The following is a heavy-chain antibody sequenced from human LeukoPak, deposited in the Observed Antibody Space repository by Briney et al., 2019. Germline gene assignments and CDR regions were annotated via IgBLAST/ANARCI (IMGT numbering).Heavy chain of an antibody. CDR3: AKGGSATNYYYYHLAY. J-gene: IGHJ4*02. D-gene: IGHD4/OR15-4a*01. Sequence: GGSLRLSCAASGFTFSTYAMTWVRQAPGEGLEWLSGISGSGGTTYYADSVKDRFTISRHNSKNTLYLQMNSLRAEDTAVYYCAKGGSATNYYYYHLAYWGQGTLVTVSS. CDR1: GFTFSTYA. CDR2: ISGSGGTT. V-gene: IGHV3-23*01.